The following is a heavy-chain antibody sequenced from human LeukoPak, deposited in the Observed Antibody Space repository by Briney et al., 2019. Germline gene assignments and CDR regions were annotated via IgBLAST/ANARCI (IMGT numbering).Heavy chain of an antibody. Sequence: PGGSLRLSCAASGFTFSNAWMSWVRQAPGKGLEWVGRIKSKTDGGTTDYAAPVKGRFTISRDDSKNTLYLQMNSLKTEDTAVCYCTTDGVVVVTALIDYWGQRTLVTVSS. D-gene: IGHD2-21*02. CDR1: GFTFSNAW. V-gene: IGHV3-15*01. J-gene: IGHJ4*02. CDR2: IKSKTDGGTT. CDR3: TTDGVVVVTALIDY.